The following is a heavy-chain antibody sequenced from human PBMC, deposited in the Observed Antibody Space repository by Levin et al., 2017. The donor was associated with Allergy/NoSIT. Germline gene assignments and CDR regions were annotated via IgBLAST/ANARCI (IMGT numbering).Heavy chain of an antibody. CDR3: ARVAGYSYGYYFDY. D-gene: IGHD5-18*01. J-gene: IGHJ4*02. V-gene: IGHV4-30-2*01. CDR2: IYLSGST. Sequence: SCAVSGGSISSGGYSWSWILQPPGKGLEWIGNIYLSGSTYYNPSLKSRVTISVDRSKNQFSLNLSSVTAADTAVYYCARVAGYSYGYYFDYWGQGTLVTVSS. CDR1: GGSISSGGYS.